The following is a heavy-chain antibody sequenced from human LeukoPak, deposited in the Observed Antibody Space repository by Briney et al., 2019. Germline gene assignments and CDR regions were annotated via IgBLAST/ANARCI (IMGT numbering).Heavy chain of an antibody. Sequence: GGSLRLSCAASGFTFSDYYMSWIRQAPGQGLEWVSYITSSASTISYADSVKGRFTISRDNAKNSLYLQMNSLRAEDTAVYYCARAYRSYYVDYWGQGTLVTVSS. CDR1: GFTFSDYY. CDR3: ARAYRSYYVDY. CDR2: ITSSASTI. D-gene: IGHD1-14*01. J-gene: IGHJ4*02. V-gene: IGHV3-11*04.